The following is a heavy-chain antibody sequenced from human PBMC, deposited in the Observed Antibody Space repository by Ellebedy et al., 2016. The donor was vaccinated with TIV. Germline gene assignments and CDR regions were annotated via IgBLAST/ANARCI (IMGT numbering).Heavy chain of an antibody. CDR3: ARDLYRSGHDSSVDY. V-gene: IGHV1-69*04. CDR1: GGTLSSYG. J-gene: IGHJ4*02. Sequence: AASVKVSCKASGGTLSSYGISWVRQAPGEGLEWIGRINPILDIVTYAQKFQGRVTIIADKSTNTAHMELSSLRSEDTAVYYCARDLYRSGHDSSVDYWGQGTLVTVSS. D-gene: IGHD5-12*01. CDR2: INPILDIV.